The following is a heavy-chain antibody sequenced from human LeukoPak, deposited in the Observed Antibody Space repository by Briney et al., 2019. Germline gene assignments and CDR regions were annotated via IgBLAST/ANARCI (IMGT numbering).Heavy chain of an antibody. V-gene: IGHV4-59*08. Sequence: PSETLSLTCTVSGGSISSYYWSWIRQPPGKGLEWIGYIYYSGSTNYNPSLKSRVTISVDTSKNQFSLKLSSVTAADTAVYYCARSQPGTQAAAGTARDWFDPWGQGTLVTVSS. J-gene: IGHJ5*02. CDR1: GGSISSYY. CDR2: IYYSGST. CDR3: ARSQPGTQAAAGTARDWFDP. D-gene: IGHD6-13*01.